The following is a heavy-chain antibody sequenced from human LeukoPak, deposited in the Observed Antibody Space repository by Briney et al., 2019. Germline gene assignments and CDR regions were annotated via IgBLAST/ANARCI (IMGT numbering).Heavy chain of an antibody. CDR1: GYTFIGYY. J-gene: IGHJ4*02. D-gene: IGHD6-13*01. CDR2: INPNSGGT. V-gene: IGHV1-2*02. Sequence: ASVKVSCKASGYTFIGYYMHWVRQAPGQGLEWMGWINPNSGGTNYAQKFQGRVTMTRDTSISTAYMELSRLRSDDTAVYYCARGAAAGTRYYFDYWGQGTLVTVSS. CDR3: ARGAAAGTRYYFDY.